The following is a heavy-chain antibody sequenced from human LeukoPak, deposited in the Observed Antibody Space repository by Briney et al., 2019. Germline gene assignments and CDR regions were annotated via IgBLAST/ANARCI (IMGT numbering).Heavy chain of an antibody. CDR2: IYYSGST. V-gene: IGHV4-39*01. CDR1: GGSISSSSYY. CDR3: ARHRIGSSGLHLYWNFDL. J-gene: IGHJ2*01. D-gene: IGHD6-6*01. Sequence: SETLSLTCTVSGGSISSSSYYWGWIRQPPGKGLEWIGSIYYSGSTYYNPSLKSRVTISVDTSKNQFSLKLSSVTAADTAVYYCARHRIGSSGLHLYWNFDLWGRGTLVTVSS.